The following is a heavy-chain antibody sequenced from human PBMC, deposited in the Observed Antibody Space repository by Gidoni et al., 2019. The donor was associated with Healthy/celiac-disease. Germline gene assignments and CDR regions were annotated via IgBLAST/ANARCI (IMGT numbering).Heavy chain of an antibody. CDR3: AKDGDSYYDFWSGYSTHYYFDY. Sequence: EVQLSESGGGLVQPGGSLRLSCAASGFPFSLHALAWVRQAPGKGLEWVSAISGSGGSTYYADSVKGRFTISRDNSKNTLYLQMNSLRAEDTAVYYCAKDGDSYYDFWSGYSTHYYFDYWGQGTLVTVSS. J-gene: IGHJ4*02. V-gene: IGHV3-23*01. D-gene: IGHD3-3*01. CDR2: ISGSGGST. CDR1: GFPFSLHA.